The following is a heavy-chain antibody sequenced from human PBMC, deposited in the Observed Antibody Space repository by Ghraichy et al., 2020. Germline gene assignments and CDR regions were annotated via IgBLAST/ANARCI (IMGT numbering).Heavy chain of an antibody. CDR1: GFTFSSYW. CDR3: ASLYSSGWPYYYYGMDV. CDR2: IKQDGSEK. J-gene: IGHJ6*02. Sequence: GGSLRLSCAASGFTFSSYWMSWVRQAPGKGLEWVANIKQDGSEKYYVDSVKGRFTISRDNAKNSLYLQMNSLRAEDTAVYYCASLYSSGWPYYYYGMDVWGQGTTVTVSS. D-gene: IGHD6-19*01. V-gene: IGHV3-7*03.